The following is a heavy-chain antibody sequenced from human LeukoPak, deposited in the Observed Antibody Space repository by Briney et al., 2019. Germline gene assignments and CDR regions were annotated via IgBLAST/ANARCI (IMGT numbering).Heavy chain of an antibody. CDR3: ARDLGYVWGSYRSASAY. V-gene: IGHV1-18*01. D-gene: IGHD3-16*02. CDR2: ISAYNGNT. Sequence: ASVKVSCKASGYTFTSYDINWVRQAPGQGLEWMGWISAYNGNTNYAQKLQGRVTMTTDTSTSTAYMELRSLRSDDTAVYYCARDLGYVWGSYRSASAYWGQGTLVTVSS. CDR1: GYTFTSYD. J-gene: IGHJ4*02.